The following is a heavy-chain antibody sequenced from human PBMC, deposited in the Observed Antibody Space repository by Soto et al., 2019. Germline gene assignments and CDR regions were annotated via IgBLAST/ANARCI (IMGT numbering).Heavy chain of an antibody. CDR2: IYSGGST. CDR1: GFTVSSNY. J-gene: IGHJ6*02. V-gene: IGHV3-53*02. D-gene: IGHD4-4*01. Sequence: EVQLVETGGGLIQPGGSLRLSCAASGFTVSSNYMSWVRQAPGKELEWVSVIYSGGSTYYADSVKGRFTISRDNSKNTLYLQMNSLRAEDTAVYYCARFTVATPSVGMDVWGQGTTVTVSS. CDR3: ARFTVATPSVGMDV.